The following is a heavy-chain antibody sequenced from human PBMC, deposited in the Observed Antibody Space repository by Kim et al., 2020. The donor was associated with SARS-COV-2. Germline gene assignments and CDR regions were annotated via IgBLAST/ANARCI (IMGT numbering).Heavy chain of an antibody. Sequence: GGSLRLSCAASGITFSRAWMNWVRQAPGKGLEWIGRIKRKADGTTDYAAPVKGRITISRDDSKTTLYLQMNSLKGEDTAVYYCTTESDYDQGPFDIWGRGTMVTVSS. CDR2: IKRKADGTT. CDR3: TTESDYDQGPFDI. J-gene: IGHJ3*02. D-gene: IGHD3-22*01. CDR1: GITFSRAW. V-gene: IGHV3-15*01.